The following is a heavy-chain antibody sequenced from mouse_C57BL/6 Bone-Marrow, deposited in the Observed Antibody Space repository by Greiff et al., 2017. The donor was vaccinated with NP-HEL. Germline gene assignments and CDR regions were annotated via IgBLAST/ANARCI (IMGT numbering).Heavy chain of an antibody. CDR1: GYTFTDYN. Sequence: EVKLQQSGPELVKPGASVKIPCKASGYTFTDYNMDWVKQSHGKSLEWIGDINPNNGGTIYNQKFKGKATLTVDKSSSTAYMELRSLTSEDTAVYYCARSVLRYRYFDVWGTGTTVTVSS. CDR2: INPNNGGT. D-gene: IGHD1-2*01. J-gene: IGHJ1*03. CDR3: ARSVLRYRYFDV. V-gene: IGHV1-18*01.